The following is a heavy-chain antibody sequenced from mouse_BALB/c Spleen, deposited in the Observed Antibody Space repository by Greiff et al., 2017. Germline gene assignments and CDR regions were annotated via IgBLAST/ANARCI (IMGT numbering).Heavy chain of an antibody. Sequence: QVHVKQSGAELVKPGASVKLSCKASGYTFTSYYMYWVKQRPGQGLEWIGEINPSNGGTNFNEKFKSKATLTVDKSSSTAYMQLSSLTSEDSAVYYCTRGEWGLRDFDYWGQGTTLTVSS. CDR3: TRGEWGLRDFDY. J-gene: IGHJ2*01. CDR1: GYTFTSYY. CDR2: INPSNGGT. D-gene: IGHD2-2*01. V-gene: IGHV1S81*02.